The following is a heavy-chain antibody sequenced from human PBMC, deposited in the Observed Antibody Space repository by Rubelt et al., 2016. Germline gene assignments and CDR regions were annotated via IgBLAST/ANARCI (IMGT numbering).Heavy chain of an antibody. CDR2: GSGGST. Sequence: GSGGSTYYADSVKGRFTISRDNSKNTLYLQMNSLRAEDTAVYYCARQYCSSTSCSVYYGMDVWGQGTTVTVSS. V-gene: IGHV3-23*01. J-gene: IGHJ6*02. D-gene: IGHD2-2*01. CDR3: ARQYCSSTSCSVYYGMDV.